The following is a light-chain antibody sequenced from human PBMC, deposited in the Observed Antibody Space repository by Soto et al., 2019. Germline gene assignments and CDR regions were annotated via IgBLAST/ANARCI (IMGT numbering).Light chain of an antibody. CDR2: DVS. Sequence: QSALTQPASVSGSPGQSITISCTGTNSDVGGYNYVSWYQQHPGKAPKLLIYDVSSRPSGLSNRFSGSKSGNTASLIISGLQAEDEADYYCASYANSITVAFGSGTKLTVL. CDR1: NSDVGGYNY. J-gene: IGLJ6*01. CDR3: ASYANSITVA. V-gene: IGLV2-14*03.